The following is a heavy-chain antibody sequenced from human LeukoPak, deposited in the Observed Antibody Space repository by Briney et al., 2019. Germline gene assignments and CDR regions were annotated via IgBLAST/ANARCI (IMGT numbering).Heavy chain of an antibody. D-gene: IGHD3-10*01. J-gene: IGHJ6*03. V-gene: IGHV4-59*08. Sequence: SETLSLTCSVSGASINSFYWNWIRQSPGKGLEWLGNIHYRGTTNYNPSLKSRVTISVDTSKNQFSLKLSSVTAADTAVYYCARFGDGNYYMDVWGKGTTVTVSS. CDR1: GASINSFY. CDR2: IHYRGTT. CDR3: ARFGDGNYYMDV.